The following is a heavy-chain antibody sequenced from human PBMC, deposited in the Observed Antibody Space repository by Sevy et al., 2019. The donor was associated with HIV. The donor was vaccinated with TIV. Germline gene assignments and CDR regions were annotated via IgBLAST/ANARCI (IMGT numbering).Heavy chain of an antibody. J-gene: IGHJ5*01. D-gene: IGHD3-10*01. CDR1: GGSITSLY. CDR3: AGENACGRGDS. V-gene: IGHV4-59*08. Sequence: SETLSLTCTVSGGSITSLYWGWIRQAPGKGLEWIANIYYNGNTNYNPSLMSRVTISLDTSKNQFSLRLSSVTTADTAIYSCAGENACGRGDSWGQGTLVTVSS. CDR2: IYYNGNT.